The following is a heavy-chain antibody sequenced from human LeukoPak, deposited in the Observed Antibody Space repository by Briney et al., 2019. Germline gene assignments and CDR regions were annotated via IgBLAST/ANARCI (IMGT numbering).Heavy chain of an antibody. D-gene: IGHD1-1*01. Sequence: SGGSLRLSCTVSGFTVSRNYMTWVRQAPGKGLEWVSVISSGGRTNYADSVKGRFTISRDTSKNTLYLQMNSLRAEDTAVYYCAREEVDDRDFDYWGQGTLVTVSS. V-gene: IGHV3-66*01. CDR3: AREEVDDRDFDY. CDR2: ISSGGRT. J-gene: IGHJ4*02. CDR1: GFTVSRNY.